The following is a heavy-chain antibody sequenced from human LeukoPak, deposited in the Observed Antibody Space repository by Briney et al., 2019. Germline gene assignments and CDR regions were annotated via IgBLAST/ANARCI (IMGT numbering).Heavy chain of an antibody. J-gene: IGHJ4*02. CDR1: GFTFSNYW. D-gene: IGHD3-22*01. V-gene: IGHV3-74*01. CDR3: ARDLRPYYYDSSGYYYSFEPPGY. CDR2: INSDGSST. Sequence: GGSLRLSCTASGFTFSNYWMHWVRQASRKGPVWVSRINSDGSSTSYADSVKGRFTISRDDAKNTLYLQMNSLRAEDTAVYYCARDLRPYYYDSSGYYYSFEPPGYWGQGTLVTVSS.